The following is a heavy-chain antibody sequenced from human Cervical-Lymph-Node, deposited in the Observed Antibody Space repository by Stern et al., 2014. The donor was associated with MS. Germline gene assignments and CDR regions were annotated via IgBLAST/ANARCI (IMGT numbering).Heavy chain of an antibody. CDR2: ISGSGGST. J-gene: IGHJ6*02. V-gene: IGHV3-23*04. CDR1: GFTFSSYA. Sequence: EVQLVQSGGGLVQPGGSLRLSCAASGFTFSSYAMSWVRQAPGKGLEWVSAISGSGGSTYYADSVKGRFTISRDNSKNTLYLQMNSLRAEDTAVYYCAKGSRSGYPPTHDYYYYGMDVWGQGTTVTVSS. D-gene: IGHD3-22*01. CDR3: AKGSRSGYPPTHDYYYYGMDV.